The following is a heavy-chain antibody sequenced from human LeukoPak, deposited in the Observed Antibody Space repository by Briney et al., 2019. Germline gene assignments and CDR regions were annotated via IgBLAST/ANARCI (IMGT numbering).Heavy chain of an antibody. Sequence: SETLSLTCTVSGGSISSSSNYWGWIRQPPGKGLEWIGEINHSGSTNYNPSLKSRVTISVDTSKNQFSLRLSSVTAADTAVYYCARGLTHYSSGWYRPPLDYWGQGTLVTVSS. CDR2: INHSGST. CDR1: GGSISSSSNY. D-gene: IGHD6-19*01. V-gene: IGHV4-39*07. CDR3: ARGLTHYSSGWYRPPLDY. J-gene: IGHJ4*02.